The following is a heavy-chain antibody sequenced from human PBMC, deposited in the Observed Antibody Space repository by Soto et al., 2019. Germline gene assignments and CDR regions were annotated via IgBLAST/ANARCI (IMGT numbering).Heavy chain of an antibody. Sequence: SVKVSCKASGYTFTGYYMHWVRQAPGQGLEWMGGIIPIFGTANYAQKFQGRVTITADESTSTAYMELSSLRSGDTAVYYCAGGAYYDFWSGYYMALDYGMDVWGQGTTVTVSS. D-gene: IGHD3-3*01. CDR3: AGGAYYDFWSGYYMALDYGMDV. V-gene: IGHV1-69*13. J-gene: IGHJ6*02. CDR1: GYTFTGYY. CDR2: IIPIFGTA.